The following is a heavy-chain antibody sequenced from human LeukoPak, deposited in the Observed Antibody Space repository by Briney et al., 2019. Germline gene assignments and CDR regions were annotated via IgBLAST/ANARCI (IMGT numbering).Heavy chain of an antibody. CDR2: IYYSGRP. CDR1: GGSISSSSYY. Sequence: SETLSLTCTVSGGSISSSSYYWGWIRQPPGKGLEWLGSIYYSGRPYYNPSLKSRITISVDTSKNQFSLKLSSVTAADTAVYYCATKPKKHLGYCSSTSCDNWFDPWGQGTLVTVSS. CDR3: ATKPKKHLGYCSSTSCDNWFDP. J-gene: IGHJ5*02. V-gene: IGHV4-39*01. D-gene: IGHD2-2*01.